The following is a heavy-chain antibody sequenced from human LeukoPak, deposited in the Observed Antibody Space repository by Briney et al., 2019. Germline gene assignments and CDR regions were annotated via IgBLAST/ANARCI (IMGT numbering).Heavy chain of an antibody. V-gene: IGHV3-9*01. CDR1: GFPFDDYG. CDR2: ISWNSGII. CDR3: AKDRFFYDSGSKAN. J-gene: IGHJ4*02. Sequence: PGGSLRPSLVAPGFPFDDYGMFWVRQSPGKGLEWVSSISWNSGIIDYADSVKGRFTISRDNAKNSLYLQMNSLRVEDTAFYYCAKDRFFYDSGSKANWGQGTLVTVSS. D-gene: IGHD3-22*01.